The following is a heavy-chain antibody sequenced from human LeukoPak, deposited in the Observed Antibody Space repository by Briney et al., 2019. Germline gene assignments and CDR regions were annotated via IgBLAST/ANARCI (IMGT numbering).Heavy chain of an antibody. CDR2: IKQDGSEK. CDR1: GYSISSGYY. J-gene: IGHJ4*02. D-gene: IGHD3-3*01. CDR3: ARDGVFGVPNIPYFDY. V-gene: IGHV3-7*01. Sequence: ETLSLTCTVSGYSISSGYYWGWIRQPPGKGLEWVANIKQDGSEKYYVDSVKGRFTISRDNAKNSLYLQMNSLRAEDTAVYYCARDGVFGVPNIPYFDYWGQGTLVTVSS.